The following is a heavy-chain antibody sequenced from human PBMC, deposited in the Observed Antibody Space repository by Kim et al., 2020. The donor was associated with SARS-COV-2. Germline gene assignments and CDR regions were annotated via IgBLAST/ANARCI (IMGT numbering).Heavy chain of an antibody. V-gene: IGHV4-59*08. J-gene: IGHJ5*02. CDR1: GGSISSYY. CDR2: IYYSGST. CDR3: ARQSITMVRGVIFPGWFDP. Sequence: SETLSLTCTVSGGSISSYYWSWIRQPPGKGLEWIGYIYYSGSTNYNPSLKSRVTISVDTSKNQFSLKLNSVTAADTAVYYCARQSITMVRGVIFPGWFDPWGQGTLVTVSS. D-gene: IGHD3-10*01.